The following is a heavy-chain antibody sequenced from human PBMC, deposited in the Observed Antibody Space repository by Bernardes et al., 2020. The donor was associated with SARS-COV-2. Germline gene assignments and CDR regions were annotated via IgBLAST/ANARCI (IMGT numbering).Heavy chain of an antibody. CDR2: INHSGST. Sequence: SETLSLTCAVYGGSFSGYYWSWIRQPPGKGLEWIGEINHSGSTNYNPSLKSRVTISVDTSKNQFSLKLSSVTAADTAVYYCARGPRYSSGYPSLFDYWGQGTLVTVSS. V-gene: IGHV4-34*01. CDR1: GGSFSGYY. J-gene: IGHJ4*02. D-gene: IGHD3-22*01. CDR3: ARGPRYSSGYPSLFDY.